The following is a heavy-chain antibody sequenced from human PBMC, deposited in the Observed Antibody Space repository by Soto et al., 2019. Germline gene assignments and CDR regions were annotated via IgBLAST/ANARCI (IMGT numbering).Heavy chain of an antibody. CDR2: IFPLTDIP. D-gene: IGHD1-26*01. J-gene: IGHJ4*02. CDR3: ARDDSGYSGSQYIDYFHF. CDR1: GGTFRNYP. V-gene: IGHV1-69*04. Sequence: GASVKVSCKASGGTFRNYPINWVRQAPGQGLEWMGSIFPLTDIPDYAQNFQARLTISADKSTSTAYMELSSLTSEDTAIYYCARDDSGYSGSQYIDYFHFWGQGTLVTVS.